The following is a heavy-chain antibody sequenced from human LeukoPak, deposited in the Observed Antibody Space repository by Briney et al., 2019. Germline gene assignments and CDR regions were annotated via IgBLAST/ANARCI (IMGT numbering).Heavy chain of an antibody. CDR1: GGSISSYY. J-gene: IGHJ4*02. CDR3: ARHVGGYDLFDY. D-gene: IGHD5-12*01. Sequence: PSETLSLTCTVSGGSISSYYWSWIRQPPGKGLKWIGYIYYSGSTNYNPSLKSRVTISVDTSKNQFSLKLSSVTAADTAVYYCARHVGGYDLFDYWGQGTLVTVSS. CDR2: IYYSGST. V-gene: IGHV4-59*08.